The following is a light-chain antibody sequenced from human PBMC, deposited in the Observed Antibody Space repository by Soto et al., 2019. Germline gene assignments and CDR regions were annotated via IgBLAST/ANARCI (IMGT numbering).Light chain of an antibody. CDR3: QQLNSYT. CDR2: DAS. J-gene: IGKJ5*01. CDR1: QSISRW. V-gene: IGKV1-5*01. Sequence: DIQMTQSPSTLSSTAGDRVTITCRASQSISRWLAWYQQKPGKAPKILIYDASILKSGVPSRFSGSGSGTEFTLTISSLQPDDFATYSCQQLNSYTFGQGTRLEIK.